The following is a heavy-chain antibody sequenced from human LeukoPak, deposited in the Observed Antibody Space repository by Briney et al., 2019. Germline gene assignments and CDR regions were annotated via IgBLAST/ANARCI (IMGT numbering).Heavy chain of an antibody. Sequence: PSETLSLTCAVYGGSFSGYYWSWIRQPPGKGLEWIGEINHSGSTNYNPSLKSRVTISVDTSKNQFSLKLSSVTAADTAVYYCATEGGAATPWFDPWGQGTLVTVSS. D-gene: IGHD2-15*01. CDR3: ATEGGAATPWFDP. CDR2: INHSGST. CDR1: GGSFSGYY. V-gene: IGHV4-34*01. J-gene: IGHJ5*02.